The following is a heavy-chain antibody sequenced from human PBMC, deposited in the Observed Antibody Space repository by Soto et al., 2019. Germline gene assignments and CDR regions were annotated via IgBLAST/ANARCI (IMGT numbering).Heavy chain of an antibody. Sequence: FTVSSNYMSWVRQAPGKGLEWVSVIYSGGSTYYADSVKGRFTISRDNSKNTLYLQMNSLRAEDTAVYYCAVSSIAARPAYYGMDVWGQGTTVTVSS. J-gene: IGHJ6*02. CDR3: AVSSIAARPAYYGMDV. D-gene: IGHD6-6*01. V-gene: IGHV3-53*01. CDR1: FTVSSNY. CDR2: IYSGGST.